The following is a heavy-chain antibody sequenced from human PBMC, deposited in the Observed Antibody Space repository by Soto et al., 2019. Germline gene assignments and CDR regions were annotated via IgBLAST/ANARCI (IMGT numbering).Heavy chain of an antibody. Sequence: QMQLQESGPGLVKPSETLSLTCTVSGGSISSSSYYWGWLRQPPGQGLEWLGTIYSIGNTYYNPSLKRRVTLSVDKSKSQLFLELSSVTAPDTAVYYCARQIFDSSGYYYAYWGQGTLVTVSS. CDR2: IYSIGNT. CDR3: ARQIFDSSGYYYAY. J-gene: IGHJ4*02. CDR1: GGSISSSSYY. V-gene: IGHV4-39*01. D-gene: IGHD3-22*01.